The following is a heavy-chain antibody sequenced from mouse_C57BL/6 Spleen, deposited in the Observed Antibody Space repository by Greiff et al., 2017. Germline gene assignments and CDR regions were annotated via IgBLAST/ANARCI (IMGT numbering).Heavy chain of an antibody. CDR3: ASRACYDNFDY. J-gene: IGHJ2*01. D-gene: IGHD2-12*01. CDR2: IDPSDSYT. V-gene: IGHV1-50*01. CDR1: GYTFTSYW. Sequence: VQLQQPGAELVKPGASVKLSCKASGYTFTSYWMQWVKQRPGQGLEWIGEIDPSDSYTNYNQKFKGKATLTVDTSSSTAYMQLSSLTSEDSAVYYCASRACYDNFDYWGQGTTLTVSS.